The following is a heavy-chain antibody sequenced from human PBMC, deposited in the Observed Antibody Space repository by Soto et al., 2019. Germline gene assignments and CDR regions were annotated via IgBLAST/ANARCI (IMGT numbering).Heavy chain of an antibody. D-gene: IGHD2-8*01. J-gene: IGHJ5*02. Sequence: QVQLVQSGAEVKKPGSAVKVSCKASGGTFSSYTISWVRQAPGQGLEWMGRIIPILGIANYAQKFQGRVTITADKSTRTAYMELSSLRSEETAVYYCARVGEGYCTNGVCYTAWFDPWGQGTLGTVSS. V-gene: IGHV1-69*02. CDR2: IIPILGIA. CDR1: GGTFSSYT. CDR3: ARVGEGYCTNGVCYTAWFDP.